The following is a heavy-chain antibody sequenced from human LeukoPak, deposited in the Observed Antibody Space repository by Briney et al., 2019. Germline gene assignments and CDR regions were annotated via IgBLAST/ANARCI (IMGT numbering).Heavy chain of an antibody. V-gene: IGHV3-30*18. J-gene: IGHJ4*02. D-gene: IGHD3-16*02. CDR2: ISYDGSNK. Sequence: GRSLRLSCAASGFTFSSYGMHWVRQAPGKGLEWVAVISYDGSNKYYADSVKGRFTISRDNSKNTLYLQMNSLRAEDAAVYYCAKDSLGMITFGGVIAVPDYWGQGTLVTVSS. CDR3: AKDSLGMITFGGVIAVPDY. CDR1: GFTFSSYG.